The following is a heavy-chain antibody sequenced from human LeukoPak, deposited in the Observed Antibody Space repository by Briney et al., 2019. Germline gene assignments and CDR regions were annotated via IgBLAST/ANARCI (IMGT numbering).Heavy chain of an antibody. Sequence: KRGGSLRLSCAASGFTFSSYSMNWVRQTPGKGLEWVSSISATSSYTYYADSGRGRFAISRDNAKNSLYLQMNSLRAEDTAVYYCARDKTEQWLVLEAFDIWGQGTVATVSS. D-gene: IGHD6-19*01. J-gene: IGHJ3*02. CDR2: ISATSSYT. V-gene: IGHV3-21*01. CDR3: ARDKTEQWLVLEAFDI. CDR1: GFTFSSYS.